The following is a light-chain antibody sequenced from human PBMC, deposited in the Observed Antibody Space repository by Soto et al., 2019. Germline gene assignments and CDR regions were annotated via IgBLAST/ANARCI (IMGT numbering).Light chain of an antibody. V-gene: IGLV1-44*01. J-gene: IGLJ2*01. CDR3: AAWDDSLGDIVV. CDR2: SND. CDR1: SSNIGSYT. Sequence: QSVLTQPPSMSGTPGQRVTISCSGSSSNIGSYTVSWYQQLPGTAPKFLIYSNDQRPSGVPDRFSGSKSGTSASLAISGLQSEDEATYYCAAWDDSLGDIVVFGGGTKLTVL.